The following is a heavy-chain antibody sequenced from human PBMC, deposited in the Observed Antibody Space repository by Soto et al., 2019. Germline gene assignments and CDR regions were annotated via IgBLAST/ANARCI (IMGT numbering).Heavy chain of an antibody. J-gene: IGHJ4*02. V-gene: IGHV3-66*01. D-gene: IGHD6-19*01. Sequence: GGSLSLSSVVSGFTISSNYMSWVRQAPGKGLEWVSIIYSGGSTYYADSVKGRFTISRDNSKNTLYLQMNSLKTEDTAVYYCATSSSGWPQYYFDYWGQGTLVTVSS. CDR1: GFTISSNY. CDR2: IYSGGST. CDR3: ATSSSGWPQYYFDY.